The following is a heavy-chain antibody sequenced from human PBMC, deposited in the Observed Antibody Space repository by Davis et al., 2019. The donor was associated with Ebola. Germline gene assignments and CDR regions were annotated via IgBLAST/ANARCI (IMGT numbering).Heavy chain of an antibody. Sequence: ASVKVSCKASGYTFTNYGITWVRQAPAPGLAWMGWINPHNGNTNYAQNVQGRVIMTSDTATTTAYMELSRLRSEDTAVYYCAKDLWVGGAFDYWGQGTLVTVSS. J-gene: IGHJ4*02. CDR2: INPHNGNT. CDR3: AKDLWVGGAFDY. CDR1: GYTFTNYG. D-gene: IGHD3-10*01. V-gene: IGHV1-18*04.